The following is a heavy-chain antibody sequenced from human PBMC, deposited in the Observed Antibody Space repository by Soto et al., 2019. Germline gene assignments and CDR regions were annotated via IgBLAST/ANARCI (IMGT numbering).Heavy chain of an antibody. V-gene: IGHV4-59*01. Sequence: PSETLSLTCIVSGGSISGYYWSWIRQPPGKGLEWIGYIYYSGSTKYNPSLKSRITISIDTSKNQFSLKLSSVTAADTAVYYCAALWTGFYGMDVWGQGTTVTVSS. CDR3: AALWTGFYGMDV. D-gene: IGHD3-3*01. CDR2: IYYSGST. J-gene: IGHJ6*02. CDR1: GGSISGYY.